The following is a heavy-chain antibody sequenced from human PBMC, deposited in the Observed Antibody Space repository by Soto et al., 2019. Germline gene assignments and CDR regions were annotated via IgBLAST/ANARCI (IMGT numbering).Heavy chain of an antibody. CDR2: ISSSSSYI. CDR3: ARDKSGGSWPPQNAFDI. Sequence: PGGSLSLSCAASGFTFSSYSMNWVRQAPGKGLEWVSSISSSSSYIYYADSVKGRFTISRDNAKNSLYLQMNSLRAEDTAVYYCARDKSGGSWPPQNAFDIWGQGTMVTVSS. V-gene: IGHV3-21*01. CDR1: GFTFSSYS. J-gene: IGHJ3*02. D-gene: IGHD2-15*01.